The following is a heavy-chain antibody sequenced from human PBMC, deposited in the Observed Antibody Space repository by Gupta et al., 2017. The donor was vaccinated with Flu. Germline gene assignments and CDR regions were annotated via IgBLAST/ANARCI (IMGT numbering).Heavy chain of an antibody. Sequence: EVQLVESGGGLVQPGGSLRLSCAASGFTFSSYWLSWVRQAPGKGLEWVANIKEDGSEKYYVDSVKGRFTISRDNAKNSLYLQMNSLRAEDTAVYYCAREDIVLMVYAIPYWYFDLWGRGTLVTVSS. D-gene: IGHD2-8*01. V-gene: IGHV3-7*01. CDR2: IKEDGSEK. CDR3: AREDIVLMVYAIPYWYFDL. CDR1: GFTFSSYW. J-gene: IGHJ2*01.